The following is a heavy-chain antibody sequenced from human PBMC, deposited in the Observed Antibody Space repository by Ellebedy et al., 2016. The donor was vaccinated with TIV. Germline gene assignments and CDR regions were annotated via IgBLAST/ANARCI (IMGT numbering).Heavy chain of an antibody. CDR2: IRQDGNEE. D-gene: IGHD3-10*01. Sequence: PGGSLRLSCAVSGFNINNYWMTRARQTPGKGLEWVCNIRQDGNEEYYLDSVKGRFTMSRDNAKNSVYLQMDSLRDEDTAVYYCVREFFHSGFYYGDLWGQGVLVTVAS. J-gene: IGHJ4*02. CDR3: VREFFHSGFYYGDL. CDR1: GFNINNYW. V-gene: IGHV3-7*01.